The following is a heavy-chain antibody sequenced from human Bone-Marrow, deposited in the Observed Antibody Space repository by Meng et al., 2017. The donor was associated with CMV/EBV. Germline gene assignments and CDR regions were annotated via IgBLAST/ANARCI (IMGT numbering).Heavy chain of an antibody. V-gene: IGHV3-49*04. J-gene: IGHJ3*02. CDR3: TRARVRGTDAFDI. D-gene: IGHD3-10*01. CDR2: IRSKAYGGTT. Sequence: GESLKISCTASGFTFGDYAMSWVRQAPGKGLEWVGFIRSKAYGGTTEYAASVKGRFTISRDDSKSIAYLQMNSLKTEDTAVYYCTRARVRGTDAFDIWGQGTMVTGSS. CDR1: GFTFGDYA.